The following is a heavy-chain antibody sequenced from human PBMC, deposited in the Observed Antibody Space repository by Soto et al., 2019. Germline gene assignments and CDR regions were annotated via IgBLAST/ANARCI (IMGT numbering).Heavy chain of an antibody. V-gene: IGHV4-59*01. CDR3: ASVVVVAATPGYFQH. CDR1: GGSISSYY. D-gene: IGHD2-15*01. J-gene: IGHJ1*01. CDR2: IYYSGST. Sequence: QVQLQESGPGLVKPSETLSLTCTVSGGSISSYYWSWIRQPPGKGLEWIGYIYYSGSTNYNPSLKSRVTISVDTSKNQFSLKLSSVTAADTAVYYCASVVVVAATPGYFQHWGQGTLVTVSS.